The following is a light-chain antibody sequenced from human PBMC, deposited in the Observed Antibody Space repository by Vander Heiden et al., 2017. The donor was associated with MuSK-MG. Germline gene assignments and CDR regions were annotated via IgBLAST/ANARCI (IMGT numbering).Light chain of an antibody. Sequence: QSALTQPASVYGSPRPSIPISCTGTSSDVGGYNYVSWSQQHPGNPTILMIYDGSNRPAGVANRFSGSKAGTTASLTISGLQAEDDADYYSTSYTSSSTLVFGGGTKLTVL. CDR2: DGS. CDR1: SSDVGGYNY. V-gene: IGLV2-14*01. J-gene: IGLJ2*01. CDR3: TSYTSSSTLV.